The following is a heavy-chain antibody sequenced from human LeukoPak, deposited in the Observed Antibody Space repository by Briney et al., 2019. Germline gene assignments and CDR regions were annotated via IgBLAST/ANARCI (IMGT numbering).Heavy chain of an antibody. CDR1: GFTFNSDG. CDR2: VWYDGSNK. J-gene: IGHJ5*02. Sequence: AGESLRLSCAASGFTFNSDGMHWVRQAPGKGLEWVAFVWYDGSNKYYADSVKGRFTISRDNSKNTLYLQMNSLRPEDTAVYYRAKGGSYRNWFDPWGQGTLVTVSS. CDR3: AKGGSYRNWFDP. D-gene: IGHD1-26*01. V-gene: IGHV3-30*02.